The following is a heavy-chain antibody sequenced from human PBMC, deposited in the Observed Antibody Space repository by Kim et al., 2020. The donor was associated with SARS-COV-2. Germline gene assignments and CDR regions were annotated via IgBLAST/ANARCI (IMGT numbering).Heavy chain of an antibody. Sequence: SETLSLTCTVSGGSISSYYWSWIRQPPGKGLEWIGYIYYSGSTNYNPSLKSRVTISVDTSKNQFSLKLSSVTAADTAVYYCARVYDFWSGYPAEGHMDVWGKGTTVTVSS. CDR3: ARVYDFWSGYPAEGHMDV. V-gene: IGHV4-59*01. CDR2: IYYSGST. D-gene: IGHD3-3*01. J-gene: IGHJ6*03. CDR1: GGSISSYY.